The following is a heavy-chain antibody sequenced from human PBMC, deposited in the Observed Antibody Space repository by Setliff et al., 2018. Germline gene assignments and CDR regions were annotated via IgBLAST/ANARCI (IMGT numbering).Heavy chain of an antibody. CDR2: IIPIFGTA. Sequence: ASVKVSCKASGGTFSSYAISWVRQAPGQGLEWMGRIIPIFGTANYAQKFQGRVTITADKSTSTAYMELSSLRSEDTAVYYCARDTFGRGLNYYYYYMDVWGQGTTVTVSS. CDR1: GGTFSSYA. CDR3: ARDTFGRGLNYYYYYMDV. J-gene: IGHJ6*03. V-gene: IGHV1-69*06. D-gene: IGHD3-3*01.